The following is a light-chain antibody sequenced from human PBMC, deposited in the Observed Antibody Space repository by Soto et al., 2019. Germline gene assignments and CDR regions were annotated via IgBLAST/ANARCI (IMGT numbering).Light chain of an antibody. CDR1: QGISNY. J-gene: IGKJ1*01. V-gene: IGKV1-27*01. CDR2: AAS. Sequence: DIQMTQSPSSLSASVGDRVTITCRASQGISNYFAWYQQKPGKVPKLLIYAASTLQSGVPSRFSGSGSGTDFNLTISSLQPEDVATYYCQKCNSSPWTVGQGTKVEIK. CDR3: QKCNSSPWT.